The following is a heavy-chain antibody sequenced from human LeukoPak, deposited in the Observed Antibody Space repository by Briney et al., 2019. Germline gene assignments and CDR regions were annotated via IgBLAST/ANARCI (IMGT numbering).Heavy chain of an antibody. CDR2: IIPILGIA. D-gene: IGHD1-7*01. CDR3: ARGPPPITGTTSQFDY. CDR1: GGTFSSYA. Sequence: ASVKVSCKASGGTFSSYAISWVRQAPGQGLEWMGRIIPILGIANYTQKFQGRVTITADKSTSTAYMELSSLRSEDTAVYYCARGPPPITGTTSQFDYWGQGTLVTVSS. V-gene: IGHV1-69*04. J-gene: IGHJ4*02.